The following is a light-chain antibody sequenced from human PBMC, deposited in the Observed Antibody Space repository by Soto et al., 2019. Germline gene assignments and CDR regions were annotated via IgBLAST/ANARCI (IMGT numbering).Light chain of an antibody. V-gene: IGKV3-20*01. CDR3: QQYGSSYPWK. CDR1: QSVSSNY. Sequence: EIVLTTSPGTLSLSPGERAKLSFSATQSVSSNYLAWYQQKPGQAPRLLIYGASSRATGIPDRFSGSGSGTDFTLTIRRLEPEDFAVYYCQQYGSSYPWKVGQGTKVDIK. CDR2: GAS. J-gene: IGKJ1*01.